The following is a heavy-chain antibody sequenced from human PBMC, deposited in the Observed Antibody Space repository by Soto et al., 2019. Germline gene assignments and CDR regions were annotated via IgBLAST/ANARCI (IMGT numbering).Heavy chain of an antibody. J-gene: IGHJ4*02. CDR3: ARVVGYCSSTSCKELDY. CDR2: ISSSSSTI. Sequence: GGSLRLSCAASGFTFSTYSMNWVRQAPGKGLEWVSYISSSSSTIYYADSVKGRFTISRDNAKSSLYLQMDSLRAEDTALYFCARVVGYCSSTSCKELDYWGQGTLVTVSS. V-gene: IGHV3-48*01. CDR1: GFTFSTYS. D-gene: IGHD2-2*01.